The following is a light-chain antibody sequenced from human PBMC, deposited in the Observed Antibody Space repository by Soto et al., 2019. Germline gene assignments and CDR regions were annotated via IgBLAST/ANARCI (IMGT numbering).Light chain of an antibody. CDR2: GAS. V-gene: IGKV3-15*01. CDR3: QQYDKLLWT. CDR1: QSVNSN. Sequence: EIVMTQSPATLSVSPGERATLSCRASQSVNSNLVWYQQKPGQAPRLLIYGASTRATGIPGRFSCSGYRTAFTLTLFSLQSEDFAVYYCQQYDKLLWTFGQGTKVEIK. J-gene: IGKJ1*01.